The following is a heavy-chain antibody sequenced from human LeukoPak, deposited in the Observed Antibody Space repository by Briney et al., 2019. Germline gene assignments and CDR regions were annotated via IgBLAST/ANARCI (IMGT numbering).Heavy chain of an antibody. CDR1: GGSISSSSYY. CDR3: AREGGGQEHRFDP. Sequence: PSETLSLTCTVSGGSISSSSYYWGWIRQPPGKGLEWIGSIYYSGSTYYNPSLKSRVTISVDTSKNQFSLKLSSVTAADTAVYYCAREGGGQEHRFDPWGQGTLVTVSS. J-gene: IGHJ5*02. CDR2: IYYSGST. V-gene: IGHV4-39*02. D-gene: IGHD1/OR15-1a*01.